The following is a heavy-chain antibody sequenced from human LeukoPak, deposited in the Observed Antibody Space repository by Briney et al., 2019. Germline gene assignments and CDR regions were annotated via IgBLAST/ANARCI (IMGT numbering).Heavy chain of an antibody. V-gene: IGHV4-34*01. J-gene: IGHJ5*02. CDR3: ARGLGIFGVVLNWFDP. CDR1: GGSFSGYY. CDR2: INHSGST. Sequence: SETLSLTCAVYGGSFSGYYWSWIRQPPGKGLEWIGEINHSGSTNYIPSLKSRVTISVDTSKNQFSLKLSSVTAADTAVYYCARGLGIFGVVLNWFDPWGQGTLVTVSS. D-gene: IGHD3-3*01.